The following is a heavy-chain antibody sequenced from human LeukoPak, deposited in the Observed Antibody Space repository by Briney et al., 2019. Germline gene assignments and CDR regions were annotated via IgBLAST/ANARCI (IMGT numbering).Heavy chain of an antibody. V-gene: IGHV3-21*01. D-gene: IGHD2-15*01. J-gene: IGHJ4*02. Sequence: PGGSLRLSCAVSGFTFGIYTMNWVRQAPGKGLEWVSSISSTSRHIYYADSVRGRFTISRDNAKNSLYLQMNSLRAEDTAVYYCARAHYCSGGSCYHVFDYWGQGTLVTVSS. CDR3: ARAHYCSGGSCYHVFDY. CDR1: GFTFGIYT. CDR2: ISSTSRHI.